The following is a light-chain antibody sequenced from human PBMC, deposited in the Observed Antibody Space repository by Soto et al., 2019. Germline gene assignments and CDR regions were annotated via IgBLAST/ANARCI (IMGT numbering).Light chain of an antibody. CDR2: EVR. Sequence: QSVLTQPASVSGSPGQSITISCTGTSSDGGGFNYVSWYQQHPGKTPKLLIYEVRLRPTGVSDRFSGSKSGNTASLTISGLQAEDEADYYCQSYDSRLSASVFGGGTKVTVL. CDR1: SSDGGGFNY. V-gene: IGLV2-14*01. J-gene: IGLJ3*02. CDR3: QSYDSRLSASV.